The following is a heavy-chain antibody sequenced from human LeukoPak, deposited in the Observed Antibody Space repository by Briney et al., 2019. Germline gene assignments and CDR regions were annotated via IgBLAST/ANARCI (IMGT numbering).Heavy chain of an antibody. CDR2: IKQDGSEK. Sequence: GGSLRLSCAASGFTFSSYWMTWVRQAPGKGLEWVANIKQDGSEKYYVDSVKGRFTISRDNAKKSLYLQMNSLRAEDTAVYYCASGFWSGYYIGPFDYWGQGNLVTVSS. J-gene: IGHJ4*02. V-gene: IGHV3-7*01. CDR3: ASGFWSGYYIGPFDY. D-gene: IGHD3-3*01. CDR1: GFTFSSYW.